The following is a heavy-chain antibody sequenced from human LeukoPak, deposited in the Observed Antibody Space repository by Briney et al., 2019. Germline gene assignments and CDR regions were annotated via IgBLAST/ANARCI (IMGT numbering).Heavy chain of an antibody. CDR1: GFTFRTYG. CDR3: ARRDEYYYDSSGPEDAFDI. V-gene: IGHV3-33*01. CDR2: IWYDGSNE. Sequence: GGSLRLSCTASGFTFRTYGMVWVRQAPGKGLEWVAVIWYDGSNENYADSVKGRFTISRDNAKNSLYLQMSSLRDEDTAVYYCARRDEYYYDSSGPEDAFDIWGQGTMVTVSS. D-gene: IGHD3-22*01. J-gene: IGHJ3*02.